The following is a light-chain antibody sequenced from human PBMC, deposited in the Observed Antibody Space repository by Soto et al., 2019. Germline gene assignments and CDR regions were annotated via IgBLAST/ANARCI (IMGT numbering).Light chain of an antibody. CDR2: ANT. CDR1: RANIGAGYD. CDR3: QSFDSSLSGSV. Sequence: QSALTQPPSVSGAPGQRVTISCAGSRANIGAGYDVQWYQHLPGTAPKLLIYANTYRPSGVPDRFSGSKSGTSASLAITGLQAEDEADYYCQSFDSSLSGSVFGSGTKLTVL. J-gene: IGLJ1*01. V-gene: IGLV1-40*01.